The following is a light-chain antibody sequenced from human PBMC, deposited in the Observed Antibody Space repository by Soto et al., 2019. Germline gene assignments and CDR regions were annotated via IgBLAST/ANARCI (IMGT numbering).Light chain of an antibody. CDR1: QSISSW. V-gene: IGKV1-5*01. Sequence: DIQMTQSPSTLSASVGDRVTITCRASQSISSWLAWYQQKPGKAPKLLIYDASSLESGVPLRFSGSGSGAEFTLAISSLQPDDFATYYCQQYNSYSWTVGQGTKGDIK. J-gene: IGKJ1*01. CDR2: DAS. CDR3: QQYNSYSWT.